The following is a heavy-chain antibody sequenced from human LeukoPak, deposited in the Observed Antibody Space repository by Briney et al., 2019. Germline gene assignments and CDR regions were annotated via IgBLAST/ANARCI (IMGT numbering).Heavy chain of an antibody. CDR3: AKDSAAITMIVVVITERFDY. CDR1: GFTFSSYA. J-gene: IGHJ4*02. V-gene: IGHV3-23*01. Sequence: GGSLRLSCAASGFTFSSYAMSWVRQAPGKGLEWVSAISGSGGSTYYADSAKGRFTISRDNSKNTLHLQMNSLRAEDTAVYYCAKDSAAITMIVVVITERFDYWGQGTLVTVSS. CDR2: ISGSGGST. D-gene: IGHD3-22*01.